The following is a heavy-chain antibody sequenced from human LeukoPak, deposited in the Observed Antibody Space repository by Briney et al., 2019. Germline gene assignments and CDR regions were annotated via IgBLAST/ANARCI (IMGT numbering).Heavy chain of an antibody. CDR1: GGSFSGYY. V-gene: IGHV4-34*01. J-gene: IGHJ4*02. D-gene: IGHD3-10*01. Sequence: PSETLSLTCAVYGGSFSGYYWSWIRQPPGKGLEWIGEINHSGSTNYNPSLKSRVTISVDTSKNQFSLKLSSVTAADTAVYYCARFCITMVRGLIIRRPQVFDYWGQGTLATVSS. CDR3: ARFCITMVRGLIIRRPQVFDY. CDR2: INHSGST.